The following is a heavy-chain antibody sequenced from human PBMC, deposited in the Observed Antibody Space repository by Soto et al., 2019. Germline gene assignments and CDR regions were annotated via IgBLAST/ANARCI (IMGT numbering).Heavy chain of an antibody. CDR1: GYIFTSYY. J-gene: IGHJ2*01. CDR2: INPTTGDT. D-gene: IGHD3-3*01. Sequence: VQVVQAGTEVKKPGASVKVSCKPSGYIFTSYYMHWVRQAPGQGLEWMGCINPTTGDTKYGHKFQGRVTMTGETSMKAGYMALSSLTSDATAVYYFTRVRPGVVASDWFFDVWGRGTLVIVSS. V-gene: IGHV1-2*07. CDR3: TRVRPGVVASDWFFDV.